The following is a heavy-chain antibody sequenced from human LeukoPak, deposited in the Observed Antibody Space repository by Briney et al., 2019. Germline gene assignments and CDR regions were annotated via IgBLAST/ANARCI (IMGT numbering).Heavy chain of an antibody. CDR3: AREGDTSGYGMDV. V-gene: IGHV3-66*01. CDR2: ISSGGST. J-gene: IGHJ6*02. CDR1: GFTVSSNY. Sequence: PGGFLRLSCAASGFTVSSNYMSWVRQASGKGLEWVSVISSGGSTHYADSAKGRFTISRDNSKNTLYLQMNSLRAEDMGVYYCAREGDTSGYGMDVWGQGTTVTVSS. D-gene: IGHD2-21*02.